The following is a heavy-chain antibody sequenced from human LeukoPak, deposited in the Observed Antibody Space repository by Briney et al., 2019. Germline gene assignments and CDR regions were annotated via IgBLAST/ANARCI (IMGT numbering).Heavy chain of an antibody. D-gene: IGHD1-26*01. CDR3: ASMGATWQFTS. J-gene: IGHJ5*02. CDR1: GFTFSNYA. CDR2: SGSGGNT. Sequence: GGSLRLSCAASGFTFSNYAMSWVRQAPGKGLEWVSASGSGGNTYYTDSVKGRFTISRDNSKNTLYLQMNSLRAEDTAVYYCASMGATWQFTSWGQGTLVTVSS. V-gene: IGHV3-23*01.